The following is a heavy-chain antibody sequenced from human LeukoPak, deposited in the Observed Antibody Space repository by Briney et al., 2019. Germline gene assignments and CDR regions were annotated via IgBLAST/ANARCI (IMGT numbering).Heavy chain of an antibody. J-gene: IGHJ4*02. CDR2: INHSGST. Sequence: SETLSLTCAVYGGSFSGYYWSWIRQPPGKGLEWIGEINHSGSTNYNPSLKSRVTISVDTSKNQFSLKLSSVTAADTAVYYCARDPYYGSGIVYWGQGTLVAVSS. CDR1: GGSFSGYY. CDR3: ARDPYYGSGIVY. V-gene: IGHV4-34*01. D-gene: IGHD3-10*01.